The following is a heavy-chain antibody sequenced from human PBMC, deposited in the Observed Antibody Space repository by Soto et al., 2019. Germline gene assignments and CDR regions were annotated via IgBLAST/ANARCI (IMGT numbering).Heavy chain of an antibody. V-gene: IGHV2-5*02. CDR1: GFSLSTSGVG. CDR2: IYWDDDK. D-gene: IGHD6-13*01. CDR3: AQTYSSCWYVGVDY. Sequence: QITLKESGPTLVKPTQTLTLTCTFSGFSLSTSGVGVGWIRQPPGKALEWLALIYWDDDKRYSPSLKSRLTITKDTSKNQVVLTMTNMDPVDTATYYCAQTYSSCWYVGVDYWGQGTLVTVSS. J-gene: IGHJ4*02.